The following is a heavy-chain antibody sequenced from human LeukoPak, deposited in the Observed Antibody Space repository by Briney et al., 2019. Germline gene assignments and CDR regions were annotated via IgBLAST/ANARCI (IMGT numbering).Heavy chain of an antibody. CDR3: AKDPRRYGSGRCGRAYYGMDV. CDR1: GFTFSSYA. Sequence: GGSLRLSCAASGFTFSSYAMSWVRQAPGKGLEWVSAISGSGGSTYYADSVKGRFTISRDNSKNTLYLQMNSLRAEDTAVYYCAKDPRRYGSGRCGRAYYGMDVWGQGTTVTVSS. J-gene: IGHJ6*02. D-gene: IGHD3-10*01. CDR2: ISGSGGST. V-gene: IGHV3-23*01.